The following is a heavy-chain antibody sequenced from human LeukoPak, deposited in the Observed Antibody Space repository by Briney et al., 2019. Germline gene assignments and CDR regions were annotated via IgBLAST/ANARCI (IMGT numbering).Heavy chain of an antibody. V-gene: IGHV1-2*02. CDR3: AREFYGLAGVDY. CDR2: INPNSGGT. J-gene: IGHJ4*02. D-gene: IGHD3/OR15-3a*01. Sequence: ASVKVSCKASGYTFTGYYMHWVRQAPGQGLEWMGWINPNSGGTNYAQKFQGRVTMTRDTSISTAYMELSRLRSDDTAVYYCAREFYGLAGVDYWGQGTLVTVSS. CDR1: GYTFTGYY.